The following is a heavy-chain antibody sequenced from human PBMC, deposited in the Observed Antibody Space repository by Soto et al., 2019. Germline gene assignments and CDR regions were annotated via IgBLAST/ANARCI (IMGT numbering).Heavy chain of an antibody. D-gene: IGHD5-12*01. Sequence: QVTLKESGPVLVKPTETLTLTCTVSGFSLSNARMGVSWIRQPPGKALEWLAHIFSNDEKSYSTSLTSRLTISKDTSKSQVVLTMTNMDPVDTATYYCARISTTASGYDYCDYWGQGTLVTVSS. J-gene: IGHJ4*02. CDR2: IFSNDEK. V-gene: IGHV2-26*01. CDR1: GFSLSNARMG. CDR3: ARISTTASGYDYCDY.